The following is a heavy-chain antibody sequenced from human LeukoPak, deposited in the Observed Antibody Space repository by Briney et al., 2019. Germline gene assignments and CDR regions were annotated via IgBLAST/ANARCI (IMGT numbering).Heavy chain of an antibody. CDR2: ISYDGNNK. D-gene: IGHD5-24*01. CDR1: GFTFSSYA. CDR3: ARDQAWLQYLSAFDL. J-gene: IGHJ3*01. V-gene: IGHV3-30*04. Sequence: GGSLRLSCAASGFTFSSYAMSWVRQAPGKGLEWVAVISYDGNNKYYADSVKGRFTISRDNSKNMLYLQMNSLRAEDTAVYYCARDQAWLQYLSAFDLWGQGTMVTVSS.